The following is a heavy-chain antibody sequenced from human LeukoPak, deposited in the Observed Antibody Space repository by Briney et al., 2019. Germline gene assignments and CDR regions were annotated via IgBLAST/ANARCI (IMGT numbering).Heavy chain of an antibody. V-gene: IGHV4-30-4*01. J-gene: IGHJ6*02. D-gene: IGHD4-17*01. CDR2: IYYSGST. CDR1: GGSISSGDYY. Sequence: PSETLSLTCTVSGGSISSGDYYWSWIRQPPGKGLEWIGYIYYSGSTYYNPSLKSRVTISVDTSKNLFSLKLSSVTAADTAVYYCARDYGDYPDYYYGMDVWGQGTTVTVSS. CDR3: ARDYGDYPDYYYGMDV.